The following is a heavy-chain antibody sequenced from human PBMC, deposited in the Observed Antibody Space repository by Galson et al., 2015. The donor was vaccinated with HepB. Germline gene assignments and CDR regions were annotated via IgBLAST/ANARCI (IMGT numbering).Heavy chain of an antibody. CDR1: GFTFSSYA. V-gene: IGHV3-30-3*01. Sequence: SLRLSCAASGFTFSSYAMHWVRQAPGKGLEWVAVISYDGSNKYYADSVKGRFTISRDNSKNTLYLQMNSLRAEDTAVYYCARGPVYCSSTSCYRGDAFDIWGQGTMVTVSS. CDR2: ISYDGSNK. CDR3: ARGPVYCSSTSCYRGDAFDI. D-gene: IGHD2-2*02. J-gene: IGHJ3*02.